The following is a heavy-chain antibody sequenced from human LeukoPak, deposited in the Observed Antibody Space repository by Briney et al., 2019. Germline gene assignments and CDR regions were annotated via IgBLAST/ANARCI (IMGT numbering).Heavy chain of an antibody. CDR2: IYPKDGST. CDR3: ARDREGFDY. Sequence: ASVKVSCKASGYTFTSNYMQWVRQAPGQGLEWMGMIYPKDGSTTYAQKFQGRVAMTRDTSTSTVYMELSSLKSEDTAVYFCARDREGFDYWGQGTLVTVSP. J-gene: IGHJ4*02. D-gene: IGHD1-26*01. V-gene: IGHV1-46*01. CDR1: GYTFTSNY.